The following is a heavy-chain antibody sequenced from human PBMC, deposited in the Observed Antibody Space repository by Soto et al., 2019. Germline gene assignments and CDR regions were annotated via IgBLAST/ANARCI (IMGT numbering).Heavy chain of an antibody. Sequence: SGPTLVNPTQTLTLTCTFSGFSPSTSSVGVGWIRQPPGKALEWLALISWNDEKRYSPSLQNRLTITKYTSKNQVVLTLSNMDPVDTATYYCAHRRRTYDTGPPVYFDYWGQGALVTVSS. V-gene: IGHV2-5*01. CDR1: GFSPSTSSVG. CDR2: ISWNDEK. J-gene: IGHJ4*02. D-gene: IGHD2-21*01. CDR3: AHRRRTYDTGPPVYFDY.